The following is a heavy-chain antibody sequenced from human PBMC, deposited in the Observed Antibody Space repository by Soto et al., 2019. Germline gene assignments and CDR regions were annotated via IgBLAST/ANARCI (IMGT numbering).Heavy chain of an antibody. CDR3: ARAHEVAWFDS. J-gene: IGHJ5*01. CDR1: GFSFSSYT. D-gene: IGHD2-15*01. Sequence: PGGSLRLSCTASGFSFSSYTMNWVRQAPGKGLQWVASITNRGTHTYSADSVKGRFTISRDNDKNPLYLQMNNLRAEDTATYYCARAHEVAWFDSWGLGTLVTVSS. CDR2: ITNRGTHT. V-gene: IGHV3-21*06.